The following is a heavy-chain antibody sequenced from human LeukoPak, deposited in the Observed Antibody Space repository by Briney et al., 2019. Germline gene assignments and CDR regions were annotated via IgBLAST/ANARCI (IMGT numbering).Heavy chain of an antibody. Sequence: GGSLRLSCAASGFTFDDYAMHWVRQAPGKGLEWVSLISWDGDSTYYADSVKGRFTISRDNAKNSLYLQMNSLRAEDTAVYYCSTGTSPGAYWGQGTLVTVSS. CDR3: STGTSPGAY. J-gene: IGHJ4*02. CDR2: ISWDGDST. CDR1: GFTFDDYA. V-gene: IGHV3-43D*03. D-gene: IGHD1-1*01.